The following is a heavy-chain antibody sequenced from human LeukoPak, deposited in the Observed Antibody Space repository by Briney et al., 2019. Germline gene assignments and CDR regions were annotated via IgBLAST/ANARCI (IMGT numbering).Heavy chain of an antibody. CDR1: GYRFTSYW. CDR2: IYPSDSDT. J-gene: IGHJ4*02. V-gene: IGHV5-51*01. CDR3: ARGQRWLQSGFVGY. Sequence: GESLKISCKGSGYRFTSYWIGWVRQMPGKGLEWMGIIYPSDSDTRYSPSFQGQVSISADKSISAAYLQWSSLKASDTAMYYCARGQRWLQSGFVGYWGQGTLVTVSS. D-gene: IGHD5-24*01.